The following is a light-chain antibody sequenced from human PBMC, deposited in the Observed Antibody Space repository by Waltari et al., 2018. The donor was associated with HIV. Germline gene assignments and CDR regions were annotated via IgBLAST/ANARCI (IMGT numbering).Light chain of an antibody. CDR2: DAS. CDR3: QQYINWPPYT. CDR1: QSVSSD. Sequence: EIVMMQSPASLSVSPGERVTLSCRASQSVSSDLAWYQQKPGQVTRLLIYDASTRATGIPTRFSGSGSGTEFTLTISSLQSEDFAVYYCQQYINWPPYTFGQGTKLQIK. V-gene: IGKV3-15*01. J-gene: IGKJ2*01.